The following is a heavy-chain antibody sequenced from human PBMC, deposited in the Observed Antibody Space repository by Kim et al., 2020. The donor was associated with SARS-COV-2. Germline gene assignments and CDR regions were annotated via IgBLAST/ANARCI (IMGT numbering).Heavy chain of an antibody. J-gene: IGHJ4*02. CDR1: AFTFSTSA. CDR2: ISSDGDTT. Sequence: GGSLRLSCVDSAFTFSTSAMSWVRQAPGKGPEWVSAISSDGDTTYYADSVRGRFTVSRDKSKNRLYLQMESLRDEDTAVYHCVARVSPYRNSPFNYWGRGTLVTVSS. V-gene: IGHV3-23*01. CDR3: VARVSPYRNSPFNY. D-gene: IGHD2-2*01.